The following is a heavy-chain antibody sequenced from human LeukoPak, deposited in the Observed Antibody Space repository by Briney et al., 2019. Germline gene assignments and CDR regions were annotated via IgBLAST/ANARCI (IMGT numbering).Heavy chain of an antibody. CDR1: GFTFDNYA. J-gene: IGHJ4*02. D-gene: IGHD6-13*01. Sequence: GGSLRLSCVASGFTFDNYAMHWVRQAPGKGLEWVSGITWNSGTIAYADSVQGRFTISRDNAKNSLYLEMNNLRPDDMALYYCARDAMSSSCYYFVSWGQGTRVSVSS. V-gene: IGHV3-9*03. CDR3: ARDAMSSSCYYFVS. CDR2: ITWNSGTI.